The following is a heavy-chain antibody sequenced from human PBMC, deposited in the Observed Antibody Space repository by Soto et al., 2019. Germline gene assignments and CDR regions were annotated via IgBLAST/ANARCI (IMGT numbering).Heavy chain of an antibody. CDR3: AKLEITMVRGVVLDY. CDR2: ISYDGSNK. CDR1: GFTFSSYG. D-gene: IGHD3-10*01. J-gene: IGHJ4*02. V-gene: IGHV3-30*18. Sequence: QVQLVESGGGVVQPGRSLRLSCAASGFTFSSYGMHWVRQAPGKGLEWVAVISYDGSNKYYADSVKGRFTISRDNSKNTLYLQMNSLRAEDTAVYFCAKLEITMVRGVVLDYWGQGTLVTVSS.